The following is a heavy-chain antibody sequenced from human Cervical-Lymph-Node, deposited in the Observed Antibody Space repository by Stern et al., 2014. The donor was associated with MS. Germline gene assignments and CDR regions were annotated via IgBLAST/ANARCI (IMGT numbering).Heavy chain of an antibody. CDR3: ARGLSDGYNAEFDY. CDR2: IIPIFGTA. CDR1: GGTFSSYA. D-gene: IGHD5-24*01. V-gene: IGHV1-69*01. Sequence: MQLVESGAEVKKPGSSVKVSCKASGGTFSSYAISWVRQAPGQGLEGMGGIIPIFGTANYAQKFQGRVTITADESTSTAYMELSSLRSEDTAVYYCARGLSDGYNAEFDYWGQGTLVTVSS. J-gene: IGHJ4*02.